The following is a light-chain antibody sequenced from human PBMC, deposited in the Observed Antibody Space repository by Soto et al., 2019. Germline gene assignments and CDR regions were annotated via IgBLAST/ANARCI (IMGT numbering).Light chain of an antibody. CDR3: QQRHMWPIT. CDR2: DAY. Sequence: VLTQSRVTLSLSPARRAALVGMASQSFRGLLAWYQQKPGQAPRLLIYDAYNRATGIPPRFSGSGSGTDFTLTISSLEPEDSAVYYCQQRHMWPITFGQGTRLEI. CDR1: QSFRGL. V-gene: IGKV3-11*01. J-gene: IGKJ5*01.